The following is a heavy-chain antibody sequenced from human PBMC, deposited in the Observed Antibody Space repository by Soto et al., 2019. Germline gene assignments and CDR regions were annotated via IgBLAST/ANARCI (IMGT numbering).Heavy chain of an antibody. CDR1: GGTFSSYA. J-gene: IGHJ5*02. CDR3: ARGRAPLYCSGGRCDYWFEP. CDR2: IIPIFGTA. Sequence: QVQLVQSGAEVKKPGASVKVSCKASGGTFSSYAISWVRQAPGQGLEWMGGIIPIFGTANYAQKFQGRVTITADESTRAAYMELSSLRSEDTAVYYCARGRAPLYCSGGRCDYWFEPLGQGTLVTVSS. D-gene: IGHD2-15*01. V-gene: IGHV1-69*01.